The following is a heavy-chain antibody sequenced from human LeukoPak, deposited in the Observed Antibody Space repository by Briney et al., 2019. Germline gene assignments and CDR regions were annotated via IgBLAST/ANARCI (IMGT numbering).Heavy chain of an antibody. Sequence: GGSLRLSCAAPGFTFSSYGMHWVRQAPGKGLEWVAFIRYDGSNKYYADSVKGRFTISRDNSKNTLYLQMNSLRAEDTAVYYCAKEGGQAPAFDIWGQGTMVTVSS. CDR1: GFTFSSYG. J-gene: IGHJ3*02. CDR2: IRYDGSNK. D-gene: IGHD2-15*01. V-gene: IGHV3-30*02. CDR3: AKEGGQAPAFDI.